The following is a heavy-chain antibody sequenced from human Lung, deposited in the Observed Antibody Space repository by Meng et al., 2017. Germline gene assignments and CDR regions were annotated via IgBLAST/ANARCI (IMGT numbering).Heavy chain of an antibody. CDR3: AKALGWGSSPDY. V-gene: IGHV1-2*06. D-gene: IGHD2-21*01. Sequence: QVQRGKAGADVKKPGASVKGACKASEYTFTAYYIHWVRQAPGQGLGWMGRINPNSGGTNFAQKFQGRVIMTRDTSISTAYMELSSLGFDDTAVYYCAKALGWGSSPDYWGQGILVTVSS. CDR2: INPNSGGT. J-gene: IGHJ4*02. CDR1: EYTFTAYY.